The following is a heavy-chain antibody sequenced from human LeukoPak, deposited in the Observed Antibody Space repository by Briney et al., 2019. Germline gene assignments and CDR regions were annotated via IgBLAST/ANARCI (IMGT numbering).Heavy chain of an antibody. D-gene: IGHD1-26*01. CDR2: IYPGDSDT. CDR1: GYSFTSYW. CDR3: ARRSSYTGGPPDY. V-gene: IGHV5-51*01. J-gene: IGHJ4*02. Sequence: GESLKISCKGSGYSFTSYWIGWVRQMPGKGLKWMGIIYPGDSDTRYSPSFQGQVTIAADKSISTAYLQWSSLKASDTAMYYCARRSSYTGGPPDYWGQGTLVTVSS.